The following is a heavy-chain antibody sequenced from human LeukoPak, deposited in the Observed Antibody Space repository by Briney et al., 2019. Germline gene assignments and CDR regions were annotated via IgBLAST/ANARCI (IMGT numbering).Heavy chain of an antibody. Sequence: GGSLRLSCAASGFTFDDYAMHWARQAPGKGLEWVSGISWNSGSIGYADSVKGRFTISRDNAKNSLYLQMNSLRAEDTALYYCAKARLRYFDWLCFDYWGQGTLVTVSS. V-gene: IGHV3-9*01. J-gene: IGHJ4*02. CDR1: GFTFDDYA. D-gene: IGHD3-9*01. CDR3: AKARLRYFDWLCFDY. CDR2: ISWNSGSI.